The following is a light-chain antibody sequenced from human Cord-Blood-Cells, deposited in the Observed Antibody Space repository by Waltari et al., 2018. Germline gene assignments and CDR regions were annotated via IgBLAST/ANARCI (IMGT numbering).Light chain of an antibody. CDR3: QQYGSSQLT. CDR1: QSVSSSY. V-gene: IGKV3-20*01. J-gene: IGKJ4*01. Sequence: EIVLTQSPGTLSLSPGERATLSCRASQSVSSSYLAWYQQKPGQAPRLLIYGASRRAPGIPDRVSGSGSGTDFTLTISRLEPEDFAVYYCQQYGSSQLTFGGGTKVEIK. CDR2: GAS.